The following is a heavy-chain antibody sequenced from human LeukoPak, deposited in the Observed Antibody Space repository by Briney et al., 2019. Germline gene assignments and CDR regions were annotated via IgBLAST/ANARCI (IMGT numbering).Heavy chain of an antibody. V-gene: IGHV3-23*01. J-gene: IGHJ4*02. CDR1: GFTFSNYA. Sequence: GGSLRLSCAASGFTFSNYAMNWVRQTPGKGLEWVSSLRASGGITYYADSVKGRFTISRDNSKNTLYLQMNSLRAEDTAVYYCATWELLQFDYWGQGTLVTVSS. CDR2: LRASGGIT. D-gene: IGHD1-26*01. CDR3: ATWELLQFDY.